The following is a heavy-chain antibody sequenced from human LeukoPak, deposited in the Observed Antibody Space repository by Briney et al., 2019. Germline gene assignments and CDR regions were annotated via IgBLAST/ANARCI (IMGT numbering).Heavy chain of an antibody. D-gene: IGHD1-26*01. CDR3: ASKGLVGALDY. J-gene: IGHJ4*02. V-gene: IGHV4-59*01. Sequence: SETLSLTCTVSGGSLSSYYWSWIRQHPGKGLEWIGYIYYSGSTNYNPSLESRVTISVDTSKSQFSLKLSSMTAADTAVYYCASKGLVGALDYWGQGTLVTVSS. CDR1: GGSLSSYY. CDR2: IYYSGST.